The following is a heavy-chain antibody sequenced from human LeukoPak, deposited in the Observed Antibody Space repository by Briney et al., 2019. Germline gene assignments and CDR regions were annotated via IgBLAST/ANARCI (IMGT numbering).Heavy chain of an antibody. CDR2: ISCSGSTI. J-gene: IGHJ4*02. D-gene: IGHD3-10*01. Sequence: PGGSLRLSCAASGFTFSSYEMNWVRQAPGKGLEWVSYISCSGSTIYYADSVKGRFTISRDNAKNSLYLQMNSLRAEDTAVYYCARREALWFGERDWGQGTLVTVSS. CDR3: ARREALWFGERD. CDR1: GFTFSSYE. V-gene: IGHV3-48*03.